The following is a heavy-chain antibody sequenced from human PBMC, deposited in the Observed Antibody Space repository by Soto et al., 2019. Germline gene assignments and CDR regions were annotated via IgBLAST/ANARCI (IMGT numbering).Heavy chain of an antibody. J-gene: IGHJ4*02. Sequence: EVKLVESGGGLVQPGRSLRLSCAASGFTSNDYAMHWVRQAPGKGLEWVSGIYYNSDRIDYGDSVKGRFATSRDNAKNSLYLEMNSLRPEDTAVYYCVKDVLPGGADYWGPGTLVTVSS. CDR2: IYYNSDRI. V-gene: IGHV3-9*02. CDR1: GFTSNDYA. D-gene: IGHD3-16*01. CDR3: VKDVLPGGADY.